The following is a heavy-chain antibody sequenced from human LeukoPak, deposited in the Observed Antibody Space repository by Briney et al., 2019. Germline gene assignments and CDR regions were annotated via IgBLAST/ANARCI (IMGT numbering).Heavy chain of an antibody. CDR3: ARSVDGSHNYFDY. J-gene: IGHJ4*02. D-gene: IGHD6-19*01. V-gene: IGHV5-51*01. CDR1: GYRFTSYW. Sequence: GESLKISCKGSGYRFTSYWIGWVRQMPGKGLEWMGIIYPDDSDTTYSPSFQGQVTISADKSISTAFLQWSSLKASDTAMYYCARSVDGSHNYFDYWGQGTLVTVYS. CDR2: IYPDDSDT.